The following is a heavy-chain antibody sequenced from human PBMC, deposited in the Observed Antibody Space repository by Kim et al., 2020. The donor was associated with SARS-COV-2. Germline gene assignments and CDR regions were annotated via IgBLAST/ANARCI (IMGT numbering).Heavy chain of an antibody. D-gene: IGHD6-13*01. CDR1: GFTFDDYA. CDR2: ISWNSGSI. Sequence: SLRLSCAASGFTFDDYAMHWVRQAPGKGLEWVSGISWNSGSIGYADSVKGRFTISRDNAKNSLYLQMNSLRAEDTALYYCAKGLAAAGSVSGWFDPWGQGTLVTVSS. J-gene: IGHJ5*02. V-gene: IGHV3-9*01. CDR3: AKGLAAAGSVSGWFDP.